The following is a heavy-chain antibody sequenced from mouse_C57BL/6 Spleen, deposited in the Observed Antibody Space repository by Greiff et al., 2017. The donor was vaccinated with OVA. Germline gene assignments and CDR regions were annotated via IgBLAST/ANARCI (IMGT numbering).Heavy chain of an antibody. D-gene: IGHD2-4*01. V-gene: IGHV1-61*01. CDR3: ARNDYGFDY. CDR1: GYTFTSYW. Sequence: VQLQQPGAELVRPGSSVKLSCKASGYTFTSYWMDWVKQRPGQGLEWIGNIYPSDSETHYNQKFKDKATLTVDKSSSTAYMQLSSLTSEDSAVYYCARNDYGFDYWGQGTTLTVSS. J-gene: IGHJ2*01. CDR2: IYPSDSET.